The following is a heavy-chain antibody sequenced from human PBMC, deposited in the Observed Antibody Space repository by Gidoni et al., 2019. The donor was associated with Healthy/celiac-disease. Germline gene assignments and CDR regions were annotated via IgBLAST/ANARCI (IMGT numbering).Heavy chain of an antibody. Sequence: QVQLVQSGAEVKEPGASVKVSCKVSGYTFTSYDINWVRQATGQGLEWMGWMNPNSGNTGYAQKFQGRVTMTRNTSISTAYMELSSLRSEDTAVYYCASGLDYYDSSGYYYGDDYWGQGTLVTVSS. V-gene: IGHV1-8*01. CDR2: MNPNSGNT. CDR1: GYTFTSYD. CDR3: ASGLDYYDSSGYYYGDDY. D-gene: IGHD3-22*01. J-gene: IGHJ4*02.